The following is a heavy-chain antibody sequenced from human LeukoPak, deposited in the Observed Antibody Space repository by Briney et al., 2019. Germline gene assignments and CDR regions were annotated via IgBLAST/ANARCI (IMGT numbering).Heavy chain of an antibody. CDR1: GFSFGSYW. V-gene: IGHV3-33*08. Sequence: GGSLRLSCAASGFSFGSYWMHWVRQAPGKGLEWVTVIWYDGGNKYYADSVKGRFTISRDNSKNTLYLQMNSLRAEDTAVYYCARDRNPYRSTAMVDYWGQGTLVTVSS. J-gene: IGHJ4*02. CDR2: IWYDGGNK. D-gene: IGHD5-18*01. CDR3: ARDRNPYRSTAMVDY.